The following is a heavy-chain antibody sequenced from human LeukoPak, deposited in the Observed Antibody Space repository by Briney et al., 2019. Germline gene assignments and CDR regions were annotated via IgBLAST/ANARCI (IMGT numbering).Heavy chain of an antibody. V-gene: IGHV4-39*01. Sequence: SETLSLTCTVSGGSISSSSYYWGWIRQPPGKGLEWIGSIYYSGSTYYNPSLKSRVTISVDTSKNQFSLKLSSVTAADTAVYYCARHRNYYGSGSYYRYFDYWGQGTLVTVSS. D-gene: IGHD3-10*01. CDR1: GGSISSSSYY. CDR3: ARHRNYYGSGSYYRYFDY. CDR2: IYYSGST. J-gene: IGHJ4*02.